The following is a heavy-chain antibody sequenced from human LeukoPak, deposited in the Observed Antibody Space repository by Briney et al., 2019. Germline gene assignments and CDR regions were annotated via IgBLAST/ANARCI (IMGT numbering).Heavy chain of an antibody. V-gene: IGHV3-64D*09. CDR2: ISGNGGST. J-gene: IGHJ4*02. CDR1: GFIFSRYG. Sequence: GSLRLSCVASGFIFSRYGMHWVRQAPGKGLEYVSAISGNGGSTYYADSVKGRFTISRDNSKNTLYLQMSSLRTEDTAVYYCVKAQYDFWSGLDYWGQGTLVTVSS. D-gene: IGHD3-3*01. CDR3: VKAQYDFWSGLDY.